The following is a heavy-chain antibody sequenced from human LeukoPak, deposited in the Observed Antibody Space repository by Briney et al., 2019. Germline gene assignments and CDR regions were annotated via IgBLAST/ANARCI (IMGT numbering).Heavy chain of an antibody. CDR1: GGTFSSYA. CDR3: ARAMGPIAVAAFDY. D-gene: IGHD6-19*01. Sequence: ASVKVSCKASGGTFSSYAISWVRQAPGQGLEWMGGIIPIFGTANYAQKFQGRVTITADESTSTAYMELSSLRSEDTAVYYCARAMGPIAVAAFDYWGQGTLVTVSS. CDR2: IIPIFGTA. J-gene: IGHJ4*02. V-gene: IGHV1-69*01.